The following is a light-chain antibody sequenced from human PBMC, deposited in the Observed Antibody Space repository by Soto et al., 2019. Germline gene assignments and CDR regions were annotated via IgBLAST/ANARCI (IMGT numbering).Light chain of an antibody. Sequence: QSALTQPASVSGSPGQSMTISCTGTSSDVGGYNYVSWYQQHPGRAPQLMIYDVSHRPSGVSNRFSGSRSGNTASLTISGLQAEDEADYYCSSYATSTTVLFGGGTKLTVL. V-gene: IGLV2-14*03. CDR1: SSDVGGYNY. CDR3: SSYATSTTVL. J-gene: IGLJ2*01. CDR2: DVS.